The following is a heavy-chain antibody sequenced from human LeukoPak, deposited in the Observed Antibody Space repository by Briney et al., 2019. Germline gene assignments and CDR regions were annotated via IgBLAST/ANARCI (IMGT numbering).Heavy chain of an antibody. CDR1: GFTFSSYS. V-gene: IGHV3-21*01. CDR2: ISSSSSYI. Sequence: PGGSLRLSCAASGFTFSSYSMNWVRQAPGKGLEWVSSISSSSSYIYYADSVKGRFTISRDNAKNSLYLQMNSLRAEDTAVYYCARDRSTVVTPYDAFDIWGQGTMVTVSS. J-gene: IGHJ3*02. CDR3: ARDRSTVVTPYDAFDI. D-gene: IGHD4-23*01.